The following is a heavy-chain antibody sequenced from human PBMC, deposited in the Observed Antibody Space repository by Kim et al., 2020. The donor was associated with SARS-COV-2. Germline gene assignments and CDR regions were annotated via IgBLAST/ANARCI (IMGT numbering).Heavy chain of an antibody. CDR1: GGSISSYY. CDR3: ARFQHDFWSGFYRFDYYYGMDV. Sequence: SKTLSLTCTVSGGSISSYYWSWIRQPPGKGLEWIGYIYYSGSTNYNPSLKSRVTISVDTSKNQFSLKLSSVTAADTAVYYCARFQHDFWSGFYRFDYYYGMDVWGQGTTVTVSS. CDR2: IYYSGST. D-gene: IGHD3-3*01. J-gene: IGHJ6*02. V-gene: IGHV4-59*01.